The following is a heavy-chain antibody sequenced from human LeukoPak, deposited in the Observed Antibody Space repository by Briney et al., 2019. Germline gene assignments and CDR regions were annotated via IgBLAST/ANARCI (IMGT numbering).Heavy chain of an antibody. CDR2: VSWDGTT. CDR3: VKDLSYESSGYVFDY. Sequence: GGSLRLSCAASGFTLEDYTMHWVRQAPGKTLEWVSLVSWDGTTYYTDSVKGRFTISRDNSKNSLYLQMDTLRSEDTAFYYCVKDLSYESSGYVFDYWGQGTLVTVSS. CDR1: GFTLEDYT. V-gene: IGHV3-43*01. D-gene: IGHD3-22*01. J-gene: IGHJ4*02.